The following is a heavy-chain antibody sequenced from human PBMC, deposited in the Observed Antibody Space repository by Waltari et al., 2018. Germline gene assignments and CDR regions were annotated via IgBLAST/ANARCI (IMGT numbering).Heavy chain of an antibody. D-gene: IGHD6-19*01. V-gene: IGHV4-59*08. CDR2: IHHSGNT. CDR3: ARWDSRGRYYGD. J-gene: IGHJ4*02. Sequence: QVQLQESGPGLVRPSETLSLPCSVSGGSISSYFWNWIRQSPGKGLEWIGYIHHSGNTKCNPSLKGRVTMSVDTSKSQFSLRLTSVTAADTAVYYCARWDSRGRYYGDWGQGTPVIVSS. CDR1: GGSISSYF.